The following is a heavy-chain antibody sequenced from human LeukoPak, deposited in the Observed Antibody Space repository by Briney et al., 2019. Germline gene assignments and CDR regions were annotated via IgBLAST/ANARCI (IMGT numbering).Heavy chain of an antibody. CDR2: ISYDGSNE. CDR3: AKDRGYGENYFDY. V-gene: IGHV3-30*18. CDR1: GFTFSSYA. D-gene: IGHD4-17*01. J-gene: IGHJ4*02. Sequence: GGSLRLSCAASGFTFSSYAMSWVRQAPGKGLEWVAVISYDGSNEYYADSVKGRFTISRDNSKNTLYLQMNTLRAEDTAVYYCAKDRGYGENYFDYWGQGTLVTVSS.